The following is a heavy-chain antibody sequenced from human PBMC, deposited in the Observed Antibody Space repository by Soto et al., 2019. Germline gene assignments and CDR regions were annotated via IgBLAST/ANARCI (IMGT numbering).Heavy chain of an antibody. CDR3: ARTQGPPLFWSGYLYYFDY. CDR1: GGSFSGYY. J-gene: IGHJ4*02. Sequence: SETLSLTCAVYGGSFSGYYWSWIRQPPGKGLEWIGEINHSGSTNYNPSLKSRVTISVDTSKNQFSLKLSSVTAADTAVYYCARTQGPPLFWSGYLYYFDYWGQGTLVTVS. D-gene: IGHD3-3*01. V-gene: IGHV4-34*01. CDR2: INHSGST.